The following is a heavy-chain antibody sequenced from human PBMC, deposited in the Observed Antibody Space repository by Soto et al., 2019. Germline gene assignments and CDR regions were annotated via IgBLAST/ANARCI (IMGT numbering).Heavy chain of an antibody. Sequence: SETLSLTCAVSGGSIGCSGHYYGWIRQPPGKVLEWLGTVFSSGTTYYSPSFNSRLTMSVYTSRNDVSLKLRSVTPADTAVDYCVRDRTKAVRDSFDPWAHGISDTVSS. CDR1: GGSIGCSGHY. CDR3: VRDRTKAVRDSFDP. CDR2: VFSSGTT. D-gene: IGHD1-1*01. V-gene: IGHV4-39*07. J-gene: IGHJ5*02.